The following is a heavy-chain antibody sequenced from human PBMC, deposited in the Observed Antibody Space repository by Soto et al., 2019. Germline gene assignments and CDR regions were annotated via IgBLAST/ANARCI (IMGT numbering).Heavy chain of an antibody. CDR1: GFTFSSYA. CDR3: AKGYSSGWFDY. CDR2: ISYDGSNK. Sequence: QVQLVESGGGVVQPGRYLRLSCAAPGFTFSSYAMHWVRQAPGKGLEWVAVISYDGSNKYYADSVKGRFTISRDNSKNTLYLQMNSLRAEDTAVYYCAKGYSSGWFDYWGQGTLVTVSS. J-gene: IGHJ4*02. D-gene: IGHD6-19*01. V-gene: IGHV3-30-3*01.